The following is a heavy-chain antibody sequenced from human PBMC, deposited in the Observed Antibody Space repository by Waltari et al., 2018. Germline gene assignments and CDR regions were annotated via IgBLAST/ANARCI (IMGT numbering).Heavy chain of an antibody. CDR2: IYYSGGT. V-gene: IGHV4-39*07. D-gene: IGHD6-19*01. Sequence: QLQLQESGPGLVKPSETLSLTCTVSGGSISSSSYYWGWIRQPPGKGLEWIGSIYYSGGTYYNPSLKSRGTISVDTSKNQFSLKLSSVTAADTAVYYCARGSSEEYFQHWGQGTLVTVAS. CDR3: ARGSSEEYFQH. CDR1: GGSISSSSYY. J-gene: IGHJ1*01.